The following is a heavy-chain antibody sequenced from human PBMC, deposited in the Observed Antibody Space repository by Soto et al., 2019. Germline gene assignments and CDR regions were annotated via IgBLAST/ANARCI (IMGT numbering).Heavy chain of an antibody. D-gene: IGHD3-10*01. CDR1: GYTFTGYY. V-gene: IGHV1-2*02. Sequence: AAVKVSCKASGYTFTGYYMHWVRQAPGQGLEWMGWINPNSGGTNYAQKFQGRVTMTRDTSISTAYMELSRLRSDDTAVYYCARDGGSYGSVYWYYGMDVWGQGTTVTVSS. J-gene: IGHJ6*02. CDR3: ARDGGSYGSVYWYYGMDV. CDR2: INPNSGGT.